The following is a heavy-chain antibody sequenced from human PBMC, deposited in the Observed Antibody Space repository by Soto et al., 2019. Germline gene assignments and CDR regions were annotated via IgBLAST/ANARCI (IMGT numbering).Heavy chain of an antibody. D-gene: IGHD3-3*01. J-gene: IGHJ5*02. CDR1: GFTFSSYG. CDR3: AKAFSAPRIYKFWSGYYHNWFAP. CDR2: ISYDGSNK. Sequence: QVQLVESGGGVFQPGRSLRLSCAASGFTFSSYGMHLVRQAQGKGLEWVAGISYDGSNKYYADSVKGRFTISRDNSRNTLHLHMNSPRAEDRAVYYCAKAFSAPRIYKFWSGYYHNWFAPWGQGTLVTVSS. V-gene: IGHV3-30*18.